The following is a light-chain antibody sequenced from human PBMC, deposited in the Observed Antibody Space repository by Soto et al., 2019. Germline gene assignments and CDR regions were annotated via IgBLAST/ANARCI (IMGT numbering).Light chain of an antibody. J-gene: IGKJ1*01. CDR2: HTS. CDR3: HQRQSCPRT. Sequence: EIVLTQSPATLSSSPGERATLSCRASQTVNSRLAWYQHKPGQAPRLLIYHTSNRATGIPARFSGSRSGTDFTLTISSLEPEDFAVYYCHQRQSCPRTFGQGTKVDIK. CDR1: QTVNSR. V-gene: IGKV3-11*01.